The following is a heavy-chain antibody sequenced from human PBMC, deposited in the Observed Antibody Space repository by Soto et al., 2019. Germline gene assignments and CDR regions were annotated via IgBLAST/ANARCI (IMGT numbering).Heavy chain of an antibody. CDR3: ARDGSGSPGSTDF. CDR1: GYSISNNDW. CDR2: VYHSGNT. Sequence: QVQLQESGPRLVKPSGTLSLICTVSGYSISNNDWWSWFRQSPGNGLEWLGEVYHSGNTNYNPSVKSRVTISVDKSQNQFSLNVSSVTAADTAVYYCARDGSGSPGSTDFWGQGTLVTVSS. V-gene: IGHV4-4*02. J-gene: IGHJ4*02. D-gene: IGHD1-26*01.